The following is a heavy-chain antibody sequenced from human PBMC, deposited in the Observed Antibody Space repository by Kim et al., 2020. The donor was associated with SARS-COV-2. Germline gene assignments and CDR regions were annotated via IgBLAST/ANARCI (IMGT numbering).Heavy chain of an antibody. Sequence: SETLSLTCAVYGGSFSGYYWSWIRQPPGKGLEWIGEINHSGSTNYNPSLKSRVTISVDTSKNQFSLKLSSVTAADTAVYYCARGSRRITMVRGVQSSFDGMDVWGQVTTVTVSS. D-gene: IGHD3-10*01. CDR2: INHSGST. CDR3: ARGSRRITMVRGVQSSFDGMDV. V-gene: IGHV4-34*01. J-gene: IGHJ6*02. CDR1: GGSFSGYY.